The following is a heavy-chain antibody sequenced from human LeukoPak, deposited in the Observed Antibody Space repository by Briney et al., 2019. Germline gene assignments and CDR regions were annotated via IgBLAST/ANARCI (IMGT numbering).Heavy chain of an antibody. Sequence: VASVKVSCKASGGTFSSYAISWVRQAPGQGLEWTGGIIPIFGTANYAQKFQGRVTITADESTSTAYMELSSLRSEDTAVYYCARELAGTVGYFDYWGQGTLVTVSS. J-gene: IGHJ4*02. CDR3: ARELAGTVGYFDY. V-gene: IGHV1-69*13. CDR1: GGTFSSYA. CDR2: IIPIFGTA. D-gene: IGHD4-23*01.